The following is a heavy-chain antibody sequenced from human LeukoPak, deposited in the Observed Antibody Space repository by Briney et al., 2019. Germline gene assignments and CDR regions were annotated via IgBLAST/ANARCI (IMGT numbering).Heavy chain of an antibody. J-gene: IGHJ5*02. D-gene: IGHD3-10*01. V-gene: IGHV4-59*12. Sequence: PSETLSLTCTVSGGSISSYYWSWIRQPPGKGLEWIGYIYYSGSTNYNPSLKSRVTISVDTSKNQFSLKLSSVTAADTAVYYCARAIHYGSGSHDWFDPWGQGTLVTVSS. CDR1: GGSISSYY. CDR3: ARAIHYGSGSHDWFDP. CDR2: IYYSGST.